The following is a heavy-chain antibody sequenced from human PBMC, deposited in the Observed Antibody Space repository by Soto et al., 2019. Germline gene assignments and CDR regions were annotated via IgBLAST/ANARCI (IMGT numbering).Heavy chain of an antibody. CDR2: INPNSGGT. J-gene: IGHJ4*02. V-gene: IGHV1-2*02. D-gene: IGHD6-6*01. CDR1: GYTFTGYY. Sequence: ASVKVSCKASGYTFTGYYMHWVRQAPGQGLEWMGWINPNSGGTNYAQKLQGRVTMTTDTSTSTAYMELRSLRSDDTAVYYCARISSSSHYFDYWGQGTLVTSPQ. CDR3: ARISSSSHYFDY.